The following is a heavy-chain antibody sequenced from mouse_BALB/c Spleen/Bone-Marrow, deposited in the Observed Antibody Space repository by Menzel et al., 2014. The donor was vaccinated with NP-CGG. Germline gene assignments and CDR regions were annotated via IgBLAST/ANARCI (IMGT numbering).Heavy chain of an antibody. V-gene: IGHV14-3*02. J-gene: IGHJ4*01. CDR3: ARPIFL. CDR1: GFNIKDTY. Sequence: EVHLVESGAELVKPGASVKLSCTASGFNIKDTYMHWVKQRPEQGLEWIGRIDPANGNTKYDPKFQGKATITAEKSSNTAHLQPSSLTSEDPAVYYCARPIFLWGQGTSVTVSS. CDR2: IDPANGNT.